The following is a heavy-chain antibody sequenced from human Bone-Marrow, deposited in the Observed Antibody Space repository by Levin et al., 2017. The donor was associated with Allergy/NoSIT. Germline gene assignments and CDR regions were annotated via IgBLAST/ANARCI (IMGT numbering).Heavy chain of an antibody. D-gene: IGHD3-10*01. CDR1: GGSVSSGSYY. CDR2: IYYSGST. J-gene: IGHJ6*03. Sequence: SQTLSLTCTVSGGSVSSGSYYWSWIRRPPGKGLEWIGYIYYSGSTNYNPSLKSRVTLSIDTSKNQFSLKLSSVTAADTAVYYCARLGSGSYYNFDYSMDVWGKGTTVTVSS. CDR3: ARLGSGSYYNFDYSMDV. V-gene: IGHV4-61*01.